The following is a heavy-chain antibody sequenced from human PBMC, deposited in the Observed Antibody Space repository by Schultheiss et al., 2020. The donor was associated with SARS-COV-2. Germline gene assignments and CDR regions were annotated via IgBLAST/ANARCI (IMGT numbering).Heavy chain of an antibody. D-gene: IGHD2/OR15-2a*01. Sequence: ASVKVSCKVSGYTLTDLSMHWVRQAPGKGLEWMGWINPNSGDTKYAQKFQGRVTMTRDTSIHTAYMELSRLRSDDTAIYYCGRHFGTVKKYFYFYGMDVWGQGTTVTVSS. CDR1: GYTLTDLS. V-gene: IGHV1-2*02. CDR3: GRHFGTVKKYFYFYGMDV. J-gene: IGHJ6*02. CDR2: INPNSGDT.